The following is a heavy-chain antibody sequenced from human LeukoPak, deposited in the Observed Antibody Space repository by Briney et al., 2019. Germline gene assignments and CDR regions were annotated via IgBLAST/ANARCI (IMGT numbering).Heavy chain of an antibody. Sequence: GGSLRLSCAASGFTVSSTYMAWVRQAPGKGLEWVSVIYSGGSTYYTDSVKGRFTISRDDSKNTLYLQMNSLRAEDTAVYYCARGIGTATNAFDIWCQGTMVTVSS. CDR1: GFTVSSTY. CDR3: ARGIGTATNAFDI. D-gene: IGHD5-12*01. CDR2: IYSGGST. V-gene: IGHV3-53*01. J-gene: IGHJ3*02.